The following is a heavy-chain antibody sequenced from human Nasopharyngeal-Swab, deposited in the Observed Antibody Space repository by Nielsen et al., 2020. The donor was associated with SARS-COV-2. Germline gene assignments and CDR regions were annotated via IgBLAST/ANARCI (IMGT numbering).Heavy chain of an antibody. J-gene: IGHJ6*03. CDR1: GFTFSSYA. CDR3: ARANVVVPAASYYYYMDV. V-gene: IGHV3-23*01. Sequence: GGSLRLSCAASGFTFSSYAMSWVRQAPGKGLERVSAISGSGGSTYYADSVKGRFTISRDNSKNTLYLQMNSLRAEDTAVYYCARANVVVPAASYYYYMDVWGKGTTVTVSS. CDR2: ISGSGGST. D-gene: IGHD2-2*01.